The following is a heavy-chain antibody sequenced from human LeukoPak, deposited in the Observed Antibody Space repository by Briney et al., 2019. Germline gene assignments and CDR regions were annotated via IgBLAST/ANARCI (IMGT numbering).Heavy chain of an antibody. CDR2: IYYSGST. CDR1: GGSISSYY. D-gene: IGHD5-18*01. Sequence: SETLSLTCTASGGSISSYYWSWIRQPPGKGLEWIGYIYYSGSTNYNPSLKSRVTISVDTSKNQFSLKLSSVTAADTAVYYCVRDRYSYGYFDYWGQGTLVTVSS. V-gene: IGHV4-59*01. J-gene: IGHJ4*02. CDR3: VRDRYSYGYFDY.